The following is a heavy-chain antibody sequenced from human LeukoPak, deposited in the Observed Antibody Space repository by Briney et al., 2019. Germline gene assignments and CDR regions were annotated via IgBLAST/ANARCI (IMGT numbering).Heavy chain of an antibody. V-gene: IGHV3-23*01. CDR2: ISGNGRTT. CDR1: GFTFSSYA. J-gene: IGHJ4*02. CDR3: AKEGYSSSWNADFDY. D-gene: IGHD6-13*01. Sequence: GGSLRLSCAASGFTFSSYAMSWVRQAPGKGLEWVSAISGNGRTTYYAESVKGRCTISRDNPKNTLYLQMNSLRAEDTAVYYCAKEGYSSSWNADFDYWGQGTLVTVSS.